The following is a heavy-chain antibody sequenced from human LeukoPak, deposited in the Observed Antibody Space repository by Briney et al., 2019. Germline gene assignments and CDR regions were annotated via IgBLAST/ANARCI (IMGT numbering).Heavy chain of an antibody. Sequence: ASVKVSCKASGYTFTGYYMHWVRQAPGQGLEWMGRINPNSGGTNYAQKFQGRVTMTRDTSISTAYMELSRLRPDDTAVYYCARGRLVYVALGLRFDYWGQGTLVTVSS. CDR2: INPNSGGT. V-gene: IGHV1-2*06. J-gene: IGHJ4*02. CDR1: GYTFTGYY. CDR3: ARGRLVYVALGLRFDY. D-gene: IGHD1-7*01.